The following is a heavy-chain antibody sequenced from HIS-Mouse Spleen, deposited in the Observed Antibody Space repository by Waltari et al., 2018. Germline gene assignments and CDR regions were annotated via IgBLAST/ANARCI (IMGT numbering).Heavy chain of an antibody. Sequence: QVQLQQWGAGLLKPSETLSLTCAVYAGSFSGYYWSRIRQPPGKGLEWIGEINHSGSTNYNPSLKSRVTISVDTSKNQFSLKLSSVTAADTAVYYCARGPQGPDAFDIWGQGTMVTVSS. CDR1: AGSFSGYY. CDR3: ARGPQGPDAFDI. J-gene: IGHJ3*02. V-gene: IGHV4-34*01. CDR2: INHSGST.